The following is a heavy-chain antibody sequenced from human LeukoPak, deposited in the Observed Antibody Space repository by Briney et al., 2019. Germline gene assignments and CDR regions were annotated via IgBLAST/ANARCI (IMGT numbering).Heavy chain of an antibody. CDR2: INPNSGGT. D-gene: IGHD3-9*01. V-gene: IGHV1-2*02. J-gene: IGHJ4*02. CDR3: ARIDILTGYYSDY. CDR1: GYTFTGYY. Sequence: GASVTVSCKASGYTFTGYYMHWVRQTPGQGLEWMGWINPNSGGTNYAQKFQGRVTMTRDTSISTAYMELSRLRSDDTAVYYCARIDILTGYYSDYWGQGTLVTVSS.